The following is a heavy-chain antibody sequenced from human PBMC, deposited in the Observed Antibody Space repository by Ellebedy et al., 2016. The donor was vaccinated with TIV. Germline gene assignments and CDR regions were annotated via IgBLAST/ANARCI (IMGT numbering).Heavy chain of an antibody. CDR1: GYTFSVYY. J-gene: IGHJ2*01. V-gene: IGHV1-2*02. Sequence: AASVKVSCKATGYTFSVYYMHWVRQAPGQGLEWMGWINPNSGGTNCAQKFQGRVTMTRDTSISTAYMELSRLRSDDTAVYYCAANYYDSSGPWYFDLWGRGTLVTVSS. CDR3: AANYYDSSGPWYFDL. D-gene: IGHD3-22*01. CDR2: INPNSGGT.